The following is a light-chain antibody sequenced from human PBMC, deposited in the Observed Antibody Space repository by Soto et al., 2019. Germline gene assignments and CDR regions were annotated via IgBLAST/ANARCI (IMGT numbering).Light chain of an antibody. CDR1: SSDVGGYNY. V-gene: IGLV2-14*01. CDR2: DVS. CDR3: SSYTSSSTPVV. J-gene: IGLJ2*01. Sequence: QSALTQPASVSGSPGQSITISCTGTSSDVGGYNYVSWYQQHPGKAPKLMIYDVSNRPSGVSNRFSGSKSGNTASLTISGPPAEAEADYYCSSYTSSSTPVVFGGGTKLTVL.